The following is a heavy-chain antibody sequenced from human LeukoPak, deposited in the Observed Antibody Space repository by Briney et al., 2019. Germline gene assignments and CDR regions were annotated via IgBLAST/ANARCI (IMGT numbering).Heavy chain of an antibody. Sequence: GGSLRLSCAASGFTFSSYGMHWVRQAPGKGLEWVAVISYDGSNKYYADSVKGRFTISRDNSKNTLYLQMNSLRAEDTAVYYCAKDRGMGRGYSYGYGDYYYYGMDVWGKGTTVTVSS. V-gene: IGHV3-30*18. CDR2: ISYDGSNK. D-gene: IGHD5-18*01. J-gene: IGHJ6*04. CDR3: AKDRGMGRGYSYGYGDYYYYGMDV. CDR1: GFTFSSYG.